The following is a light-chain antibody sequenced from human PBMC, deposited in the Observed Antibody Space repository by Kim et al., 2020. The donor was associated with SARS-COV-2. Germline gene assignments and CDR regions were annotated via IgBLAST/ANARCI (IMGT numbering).Light chain of an antibody. CDR3: QHYGIAPPYT. V-gene: IGKV3-20*01. Sequence: PGGQTAPPGRARQGVRGRNLAWYPQKPGQAPRLLIYGASSRSTGIPDRFSGSGSGTDFILTISRLEPEDFAVYYCQHYGIAPPYTFGQGTKLEI. CDR2: GAS. CDR1: QGVRGRN. J-gene: IGKJ2*01.